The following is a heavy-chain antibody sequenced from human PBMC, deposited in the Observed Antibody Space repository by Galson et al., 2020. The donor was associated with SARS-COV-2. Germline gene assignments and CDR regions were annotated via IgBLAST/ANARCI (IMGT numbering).Heavy chain of an antibody. CDR3: AREKYQSYPLGYYYYYGMDV. V-gene: IGHV1-18*01. Sequence: GESLKISCKASGYTFTSYGISWVRQAPGQGLEWMGWISAYNGNTNYAQKLQGRVTMTTDTSTSTAYMELRSLRSDDTAVYYCAREKYQSYPLGYYYYYGMDVWGQGTTFTVSS. J-gene: IGHJ6*02. CDR2: ISAYNGNT. D-gene: IGHD2-2*01. CDR1: GYTFTSYG.